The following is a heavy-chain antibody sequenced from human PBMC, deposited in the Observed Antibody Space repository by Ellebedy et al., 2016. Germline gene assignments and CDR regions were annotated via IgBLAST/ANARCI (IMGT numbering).Heavy chain of an antibody. D-gene: IGHD3-22*01. CDR3: ARDVSLYSSSPSFDF. V-gene: IGHV4-59*02. Sequence: SETLSLTXTVSGGSVDTYYWTWIRQSPGKGLEWIGYVFYGGSTKYNRSLRSRVTISLDTAKNQFSLRLTSVAAADTAVYFCARDVSLYSSSPSFDFWGQGMLVIVSS. J-gene: IGHJ4*02. CDR1: GGSVDTYY. CDR2: VFYGGST.